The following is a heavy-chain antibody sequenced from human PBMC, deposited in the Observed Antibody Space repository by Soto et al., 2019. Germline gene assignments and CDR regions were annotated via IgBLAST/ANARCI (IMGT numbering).Heavy chain of an antibody. Sequence: GGSLRLSCAASGFTFSSYWMSWVRQAPGKGLEWVANIKQDGSEKYYVDSVKGRFTISRANAKNSLYLPMNSLRAEDTAVYDFGRSGPTVVDYWGQGTLVTVSS. CDR3: GRSGPTVVDY. D-gene: IGHD4-17*01. V-gene: IGHV3-7*01. CDR2: IKQDGSEK. J-gene: IGHJ4*02. CDR1: GFTFSSYW.